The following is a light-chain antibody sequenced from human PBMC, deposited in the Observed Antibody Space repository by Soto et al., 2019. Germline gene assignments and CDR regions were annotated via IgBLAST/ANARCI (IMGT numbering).Light chain of an antibody. V-gene: IGKV2-28*01. J-gene: IGKJ2*01. Sequence: VMTQSPLSLPVTPGEPASISCRSSQSLLYSNGYNYLDWYLQKPGQSPQLLIYLGSNRASGVPDRFSGSGSGTDFKLNLSRVEAEDVGVYYCMQALQTPYTFGQGTKLESK. CDR2: LGS. CDR3: MQALQTPYT. CDR1: QSLLYSNGYNY.